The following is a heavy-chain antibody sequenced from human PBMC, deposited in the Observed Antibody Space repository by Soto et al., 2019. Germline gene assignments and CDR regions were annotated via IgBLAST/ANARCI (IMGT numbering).Heavy chain of an antibody. D-gene: IGHD3-22*01. Sequence: QVQLVESGGGVVQPGRSLRLSCAASGFTFSSYGMHWVRQAPGKGLEWVAVIWYDGSNKYYADSVKGRFTISRDNSKNSVYLQMNRLRAENTAVYYCARDYDSSGYPRYYLDYWGQGTLVPVSS. CDR1: GFTFSSYG. CDR3: ARDYDSSGYPRYYLDY. CDR2: IWYDGSNK. V-gene: IGHV3-33*01. J-gene: IGHJ4*02.